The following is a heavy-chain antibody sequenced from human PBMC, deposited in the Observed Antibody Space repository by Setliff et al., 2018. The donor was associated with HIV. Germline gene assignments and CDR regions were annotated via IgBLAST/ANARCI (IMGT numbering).Heavy chain of an antibody. CDR3: ARVGRYFDWYDHAFDI. D-gene: IGHD3-9*01. CDR1: GYTFTSYG. J-gene: IGHJ3*02. V-gene: IGHV1-18*01. CDR2: ISAYNGNT. Sequence: ASVKVSCKASGYTFTSYGISWVRQAPGQGLEWMGWISAYNGNTNYAQKLQGRVTMTTDTSTSTAYMELRSLRSDDTAVYYCARVGRYFDWYDHAFDIWGQGTMVTVS.